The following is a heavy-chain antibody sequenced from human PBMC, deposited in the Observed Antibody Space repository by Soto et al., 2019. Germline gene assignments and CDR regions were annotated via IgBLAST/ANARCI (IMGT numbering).Heavy chain of an antibody. V-gene: IGHV5-51*01. Sequence: GESLKISCKGSGYSFTSYWIGWVRQMPGKGLEWMGIIYPGDSDTRYSPSFQGQVTISADKSISTAYLQWSSLKASDTAMYYCARKAPTVTTPTNAFDIWGQGTMVTVSS. D-gene: IGHD4-17*01. CDR1: GYSFTSYW. J-gene: IGHJ3*02. CDR2: IYPGDSDT. CDR3: ARKAPTVTTPTNAFDI.